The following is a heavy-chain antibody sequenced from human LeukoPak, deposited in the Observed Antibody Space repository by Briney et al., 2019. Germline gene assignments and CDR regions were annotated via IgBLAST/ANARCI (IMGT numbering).Heavy chain of an antibody. D-gene: IGHD3-9*01. CDR3: ARDGEYSYDILTGYLGTLDAFDP. J-gene: IGHJ5*02. Sequence: SETLSLTCTVYGGSISSYYWSWIRQPAGKGLEWIGRIYTSGSTNYNPSLKSRVTMSVDTSKNQFSLKLSSVTAADTAVYYCARDGEYSYDILTGYLGTLDAFDPWGQGTLVTVSS. CDR1: GGSISSYY. CDR2: IYTSGST. V-gene: IGHV4-4*07.